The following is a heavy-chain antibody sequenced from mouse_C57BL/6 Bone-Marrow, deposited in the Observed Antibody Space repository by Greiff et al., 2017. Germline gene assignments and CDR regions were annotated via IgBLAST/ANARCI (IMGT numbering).Heavy chain of an antibody. CDR2: IRSKSNNYAT. CDR3: VRHGELLRRGAMDY. CDR1: GFSFNTYA. V-gene: IGHV10-1*01. D-gene: IGHD1-2*01. Sequence: EVQRVESGGGLVQPKGSLKLSCAASGFSFNTYAMNWVRQAPGKGLEWVARIRSKSNNYATYYADSVKDRFTISRDDSESMLYLQMNNLKTEDTAMYYCVRHGELLRRGAMDYWGQGTSVTVSS. J-gene: IGHJ4*01.